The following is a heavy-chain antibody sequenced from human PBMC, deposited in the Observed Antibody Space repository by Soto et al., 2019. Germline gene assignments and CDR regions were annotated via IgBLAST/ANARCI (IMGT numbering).Heavy chain of an antibody. CDR1: GFTFSTYS. J-gene: IGHJ4*02. Sequence: PGGSLRLSCAASGFTFSTYSMNWVRQAPGKGLEWVSYISSSSSTIYYADSVKGRFTISRDNAKNSLYLQMNSLRDEDTAVYYCARGAVRGYSYGYLILGYFDYWGQGTLVTVSS. CDR3: ARGAVRGYSYGYLILGYFDY. V-gene: IGHV3-48*02. CDR2: ISSSSSTI. D-gene: IGHD5-18*01.